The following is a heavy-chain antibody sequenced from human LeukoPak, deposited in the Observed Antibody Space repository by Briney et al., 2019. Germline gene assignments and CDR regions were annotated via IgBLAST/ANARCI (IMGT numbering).Heavy chain of an antibody. Sequence: SGPTLVDPPQTLTLSSTFSGVSLSTSGVGVGWIRQPPGKALEWLALIYWDDDKHYSPSLKSRLTITKDTSKNQVVLTMTNMDPVDTATYYCAHKFRGLNDYYAYGMDVWGQGSSVTVSS. D-gene: IGHD3-10*01. CDR1: GVSLSTSGVG. J-gene: IGHJ6*02. V-gene: IGHV2-5*02. CDR2: IYWDDDK. CDR3: AHKFRGLNDYYAYGMDV.